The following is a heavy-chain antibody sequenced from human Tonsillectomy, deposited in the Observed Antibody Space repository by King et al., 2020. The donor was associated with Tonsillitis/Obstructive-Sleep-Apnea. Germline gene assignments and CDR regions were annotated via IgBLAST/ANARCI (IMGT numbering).Heavy chain of an antibody. CDR3: AKDPDGTGEALGYWYFDL. CDR2: ISGSGGST. V-gene: IGHV3-23*04. D-gene: IGHD7-27*01. CDR1: GFTFSSYA. Sequence: QLVQSGGGLVQPGGSLRLSCAASGFTFSSYAMSWVRQAPGKGLEWVSAISGSGGSTYYADSVKGRFTISRDNSKNTLYLQMNSLRAEDTAVYYCAKDPDGTGEALGYWYFDLWGRGTLVTVSS. J-gene: IGHJ2*01.